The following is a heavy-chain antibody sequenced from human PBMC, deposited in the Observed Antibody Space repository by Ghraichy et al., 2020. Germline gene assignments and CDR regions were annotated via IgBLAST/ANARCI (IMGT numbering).Heavy chain of an antibody. Sequence: ASVKVSCKASGYTFTSYDINWVRQATGQGLEWMGWMNPNSGNTGYAQKFQGRVTMTRNTSISTAYMELSSLRSEDTAVYYCAREGWGRLYYYYGMDVWGQGTTVTVSS. J-gene: IGHJ6*02. CDR1: GYTFTSYD. CDR3: AREGWGRLYYYYGMDV. D-gene: IGHD1-26*01. CDR2: MNPNSGNT. V-gene: IGHV1-8*01.